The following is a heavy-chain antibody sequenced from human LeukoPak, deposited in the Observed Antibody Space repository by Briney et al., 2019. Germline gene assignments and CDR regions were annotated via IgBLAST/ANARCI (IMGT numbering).Heavy chain of an antibody. CDR1: GFTFSSYW. V-gene: IGHV3-7*01. Sequence: PGGSLRLSCAASGFTFSSYWMSWVRQAPGKGLEWVANIKQDGSQKYYVDSVQGRFTISRDNAKNSLYLQMNSLRAEDTAVYYCAAQRAVGFDYWGQGTLVTVSS. CDR2: IKQDGSQK. J-gene: IGHJ4*02. D-gene: IGHD6-19*01. CDR3: AAQRAVGFDY.